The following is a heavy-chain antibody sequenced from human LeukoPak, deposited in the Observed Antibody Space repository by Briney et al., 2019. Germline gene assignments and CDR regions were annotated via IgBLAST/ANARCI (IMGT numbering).Heavy chain of an antibody. V-gene: IGHV3-21*01. D-gene: IGHD6-19*01. CDR2: ISSSSSYI. CDR3: AIDRYSSGWYTFDY. Sequence: GGSLRLSCAASGFTFSSYSMNWVRQAPGKGLEWVSSISSSSSYISYADSVKGRFTTSRDNAKNSLDLQMNSLRAEDTAVYYCAIDRYSSGWYTFDYWGQGTLVTVSS. CDR1: GFTFSSYS. J-gene: IGHJ4*02.